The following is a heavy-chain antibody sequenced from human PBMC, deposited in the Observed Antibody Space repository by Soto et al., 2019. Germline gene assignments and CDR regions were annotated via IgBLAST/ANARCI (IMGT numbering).Heavy chain of an antibody. D-gene: IGHD3-10*01. CDR3: AKDLSYGSGSDQVSIGYYYYGMDV. J-gene: IGHJ6*02. Sequence: EVQLLESGGGLVQPGGSLRLSCAASGFTFSNYPMSWVRQAPGKGLEWVSAISDSGSSTYYADSVKGRFTISRDNCRDTLYLQMNSLRADDTAVYYCAKDLSYGSGSDQVSIGYYYYGMDVWGQGTTVTVSS. V-gene: IGHV3-23*01. CDR1: GFTFSNYP. CDR2: ISDSGSST.